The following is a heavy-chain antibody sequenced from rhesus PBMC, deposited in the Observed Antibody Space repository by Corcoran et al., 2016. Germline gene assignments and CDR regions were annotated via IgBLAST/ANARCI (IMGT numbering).Heavy chain of an antibody. V-gene: IGHV4-169*02. CDR3: ARDLTSGSYYFDY. CDR2: IYGSGSST. D-gene: IGHD3-16*01. Sequence: QLQLQESGPGLVKPSETLSVTCAVSGGSISSSYWRWIRQAPGKGLEWIGYIYGSGSSTNYNPSLKSRVTLSVDTSKNQFSLKLSSVTAADTAVYYCARDLTSGSYYFDYWGQGVLVTVSS. J-gene: IGHJ4*01. CDR1: GGSISSSY.